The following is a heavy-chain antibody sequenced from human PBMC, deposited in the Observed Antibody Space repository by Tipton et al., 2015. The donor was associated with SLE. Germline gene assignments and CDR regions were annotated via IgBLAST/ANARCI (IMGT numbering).Heavy chain of an antibody. CDR3: VRLRSKVLIDY. V-gene: IGHV4-31*03. D-gene: IGHD2-8*01. Sequence: TLSLTCTVSSGSISGGGYYWSWIRQHPGKGLEWIGYIYYSGSTYYYPSLKSRITISVDTSKNQFSLEVRSVTAADTAVYYCVRLRSKVLIDYWGQGTLVTVSS. CDR1: SGSISGGGYY. CDR2: IYYSGST. J-gene: IGHJ4*02.